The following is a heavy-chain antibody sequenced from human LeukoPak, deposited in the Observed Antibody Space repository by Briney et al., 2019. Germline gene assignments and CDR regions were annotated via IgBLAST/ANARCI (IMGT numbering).Heavy chain of an antibody. CDR1: GYSFNTFD. J-gene: IGHJ6*03. V-gene: IGHV1-8*03. D-gene: IGHD7-27*01. Sequence: AAVKVSCKASGYSFNTFDINWVRQAPGQGLEWMGWMNPNTGKTGYAQKFQGRVTITGNSSISTVEMELSSLTSDDTAVYYCARGPLTGEHYHYYMDVWGKGTTVTVSS. CDR3: ARGPLTGEHYHYYMDV. CDR2: MNPNTGKT.